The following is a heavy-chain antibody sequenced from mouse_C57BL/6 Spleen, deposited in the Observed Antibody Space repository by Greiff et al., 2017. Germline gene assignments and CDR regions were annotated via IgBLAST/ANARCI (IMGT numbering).Heavy chain of an antibody. Sequence: VQLQQPGAELVKPGASVKLSCKASGYTFTSYWMHWVKQRPGRGLEWIGRLDPNSGGTKSTEKFQSKATLTVDKPSSTAYRQLSSLTYEDAAVYYCARASGSSYENWFAYWGKGTLVTVSA. CDR3: ARASGSSYENWFAY. J-gene: IGHJ3*01. CDR1: GYTFTSYW. V-gene: IGHV1-72*01. D-gene: IGHD1-1*01. CDR2: LDPNSGGT.